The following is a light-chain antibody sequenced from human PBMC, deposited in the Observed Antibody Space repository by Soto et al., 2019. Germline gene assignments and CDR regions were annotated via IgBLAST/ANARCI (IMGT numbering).Light chain of an antibody. CDR1: QSISSY. V-gene: IGKV1-39*01. J-gene: IGKJ5*01. Sequence: DTQMTQSPLFLSASVGDRVTITCRASQSISSYVNWYQHKPGKAPKLLIYAASRLQSGVPSRFSGSGSGTDFTLTISSLQPADFATYYCQQTYNTPLAFGQGTRLEIK. CDR2: AAS. CDR3: QQTYNTPLA.